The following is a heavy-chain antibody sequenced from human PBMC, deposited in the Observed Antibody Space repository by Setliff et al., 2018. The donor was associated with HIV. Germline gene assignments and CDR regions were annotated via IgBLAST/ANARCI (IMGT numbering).Heavy chain of an antibody. CDR1: DDSISSNY. CDR3: ARDKTAVPRDVDAFDI. D-gene: IGHD6-13*01. J-gene: IGHJ3*02. Sequence: SETLSLTCTVSDDSISSNYWSWVRQSAGKGLEWIGRIYTSGSTNYNPSLKSRVTISVDTSKNQCSLKLSSVTAADTAVYYCARDKTAVPRDVDAFDIWGQGTMVTVSS. V-gene: IGHV4-4*07. CDR2: IYTSGST.